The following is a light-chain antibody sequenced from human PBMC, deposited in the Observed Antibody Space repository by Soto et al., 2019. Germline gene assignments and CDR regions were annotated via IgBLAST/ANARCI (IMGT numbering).Light chain of an antibody. J-gene: IGKJ1*01. V-gene: IGKV3D-20*02. Sequence: EFVLTQSPCTLSLSPGERATLSCRASQTVRNNYLAWYQQKPGQAPRLLIYDASSRATGIPARFSGSGSGSDFTLTISSLEPEDFAVYSCQQRSNWAFGQGTKVDI. CDR2: DAS. CDR3: QQRSNWA. CDR1: QTVRNNY.